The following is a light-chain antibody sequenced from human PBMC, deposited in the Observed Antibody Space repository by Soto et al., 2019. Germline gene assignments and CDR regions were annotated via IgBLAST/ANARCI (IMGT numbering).Light chain of an antibody. CDR1: SSDVGSYDL. Sequence: QLVLTQPASVSGSPGQSITISCSGTSSDVGSYDLVSWYQQHPGKAPKLIIYEATERPSGVSGRFSGSKSGNTASLTISGLQAEDEADYYCCSYAGDATYVFAAGTKVTVL. CDR2: EAT. V-gene: IGLV2-23*01. CDR3: CSYAGDATYV. J-gene: IGLJ1*01.